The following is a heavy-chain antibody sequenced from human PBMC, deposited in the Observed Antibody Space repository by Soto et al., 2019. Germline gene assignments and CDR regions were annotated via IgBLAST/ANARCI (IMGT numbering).Heavy chain of an antibody. Sequence: SVKVPCKASGGTFSSYAITWVRQAPGQGLECMGGIIPIFGTANYAQKFQGRVTITADESTSTAYMELSSLRSEDTAVYYCARGQYYYGSGSYQAHYWGQGTLVTVSS. CDR3: ARGQYYYGSGSYQAHY. J-gene: IGHJ4*02. CDR2: IIPIFGTA. V-gene: IGHV1-69*13. CDR1: GGTFSSYA. D-gene: IGHD3-10*01.